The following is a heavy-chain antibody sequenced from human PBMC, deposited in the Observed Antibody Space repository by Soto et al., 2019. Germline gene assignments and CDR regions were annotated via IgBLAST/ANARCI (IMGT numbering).Heavy chain of an antibody. J-gene: IGHJ4*02. CDR2: IYYTGST. Sequence: SETLSLTCSVSGGYVHSYYWSWLRQSPGRGLEWIAYIYYTGSTKYNPSLKSRATISLDTSKNEVYLKMTSVTAADTAVYYCARARVRGVSPDYDFWGQGTQVTVSS. CDR3: ARARVRGVSPDYDF. D-gene: IGHD2-8*01. CDR1: GGYVHSYY. V-gene: IGHV4-59*02.